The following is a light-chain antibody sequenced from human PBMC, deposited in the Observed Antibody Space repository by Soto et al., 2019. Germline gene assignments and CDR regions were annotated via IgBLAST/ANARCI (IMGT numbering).Light chain of an antibody. Sequence: SALTQPASVSGSPGQSITISCTGTTSDIGTYNYVSWYQQHPGKAPKLMIYDVSNRPSGVSNRFSGSKSGNTASLTISGLQTEDEADYYCSSYSTSIALVFGGGTKVTVL. CDR1: TSDIGTYNY. J-gene: IGLJ2*01. CDR2: DVS. CDR3: SSYSTSIALV. V-gene: IGLV2-14*03.